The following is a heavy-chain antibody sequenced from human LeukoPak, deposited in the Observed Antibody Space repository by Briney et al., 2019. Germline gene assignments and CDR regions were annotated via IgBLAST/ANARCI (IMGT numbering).Heavy chain of an antibody. CDR2: ISYDGSNK. CDR3: ARDPQPYSSSWYGYGMDV. D-gene: IGHD6-13*01. V-gene: IGHV3-30-3*01. Sequence: GRSLRLSCAASGFTFSSYAMHWVRQAPGKGLEWVGVISYDGSNKYYADSVKGRFTISRDNSKNTLYLQMNSLRAEDTAVYYCARDPQPYSSSWYGYGMDVWGQGTTATVSS. J-gene: IGHJ6*02. CDR1: GFTFSSYA.